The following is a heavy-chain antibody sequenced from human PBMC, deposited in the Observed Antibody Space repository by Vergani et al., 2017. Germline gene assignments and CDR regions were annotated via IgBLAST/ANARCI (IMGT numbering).Heavy chain of an antibody. J-gene: IGHJ6*03. CDR3: ARGLNGVWRLSYYYYMDV. Sequence: QVQLVQSGAEVKKPGASVKVSCKASGYTFTSYDINWVRQATGQGLEWMGWMNPNSGNTGYAQKFQGRVTMTRNTSISTTYMEMSSLRSEDTAVYYCARGLNGVWRLSYYYYMDVWGKGTTVTVSS. V-gene: IGHV1-8*01. CDR2: MNPNSGNT. CDR1: GYTFTSYD. D-gene: IGHD3-3*01.